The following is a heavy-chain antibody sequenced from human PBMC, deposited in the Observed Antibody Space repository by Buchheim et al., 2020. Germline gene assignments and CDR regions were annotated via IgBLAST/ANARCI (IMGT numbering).Heavy chain of an antibody. V-gene: IGHV3-30*18. CDR1: GLTFSSYG. CDR2: ISYDGSNK. CDR3: AKDLGYCSSTSCYSHYYYGMDV. J-gene: IGHJ6*02. D-gene: IGHD2-2*01. Sequence: QVQLVESWGGVVQPGRSLRLSCAASGLTFSSYGMHWVRQAPGKGLEWVAVISYDGSNKYYADSVKGRLTISRDNSKKTLYLQMNSLRAEDTAVYYCAKDLGYCSSTSCYSHYYYGMDVWGQGTT.